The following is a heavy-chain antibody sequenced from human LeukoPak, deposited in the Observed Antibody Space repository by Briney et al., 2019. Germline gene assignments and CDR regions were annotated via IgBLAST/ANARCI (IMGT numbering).Heavy chain of an antibody. CDR2: FDPEDGET. Sequence: ASVKVSCKVSGYTLTELSMHWVRQAPGKGLEWMGGFDPEDGETTYAQKFQGRVTMTEATSTDTAYMELSSLRSEDTAVYYCATEVNFDWFILGYWGQGTLVTVSS. CDR3: ATEVNFDWFILGY. CDR1: GYTLTELS. J-gene: IGHJ4*02. D-gene: IGHD3-9*01. V-gene: IGHV1-24*01.